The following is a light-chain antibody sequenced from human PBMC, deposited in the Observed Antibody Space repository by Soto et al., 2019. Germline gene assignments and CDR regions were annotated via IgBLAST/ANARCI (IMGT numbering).Light chain of an antibody. J-gene: IGKJ3*01. CDR1: QTVSSNY. CDR2: GAS. CDR3: QQYGRSPGLFT. Sequence: EIVLTQSPGTLSLSPGERATLSCRASQTVSSNYLAWYQQKPGQAPRLLIYGASSRATATPDRFSGSGSGTDFTLTISILEPEDFAVYYCQQYGRSPGLFTFGPGTKVDIK. V-gene: IGKV3-20*01.